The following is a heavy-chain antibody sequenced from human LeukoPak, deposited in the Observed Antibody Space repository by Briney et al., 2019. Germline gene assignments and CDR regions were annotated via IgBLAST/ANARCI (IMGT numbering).Heavy chain of an antibody. Sequence: GGSLRLSCAASGFTFSSYSMNWVRQAPGKGLEWVSSISSSSSYIYYADSVKGRFTISRDSAKNSLYLQMNSLRAEDTAVYYCAKAGGGFSLNYWGQGTLVTVSS. CDR2: ISSSSSYI. CDR3: AKAGGGFSLNY. J-gene: IGHJ4*02. D-gene: IGHD3-16*01. CDR1: GFTFSSYS. V-gene: IGHV3-21*01.